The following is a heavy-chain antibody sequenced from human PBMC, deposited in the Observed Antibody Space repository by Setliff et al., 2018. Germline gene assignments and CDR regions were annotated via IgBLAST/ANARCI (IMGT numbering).Heavy chain of an antibody. Sequence: ASVKVSCKASGYTFTSYAMNWVRQAPGQGLEWMGWIHTNTGNPTYAQGFTGRFVFSLDTSVSTAYLQMNNLRTEDTAIYYCALPVGFAIDSWGQGTLVTVSS. J-gene: IGHJ4*02. CDR1: GYTFTSYA. CDR2: IHTNTGNP. V-gene: IGHV7-4-1*02. D-gene: IGHD1-26*01. CDR3: ALPVGFAIDS.